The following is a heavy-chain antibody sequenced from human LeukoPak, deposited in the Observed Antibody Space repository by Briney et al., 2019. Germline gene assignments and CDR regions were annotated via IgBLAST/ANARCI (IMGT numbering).Heavy chain of an antibody. V-gene: IGHV3-74*03. CDR1: GFTFSRYW. Sequence: GGSLRLSCAASGFTFSRYWMQWARQAPGQGLVWLSHINSDGSSTTYADSVRGRFTTSRDNAKNTLYLQMNSLRAEDTAVYYCVRDNYGVDYWGQGTLVTVSS. CDR3: VRDNYGVDY. J-gene: IGHJ4*02. CDR2: INSDGSST. D-gene: IGHD3-10*01.